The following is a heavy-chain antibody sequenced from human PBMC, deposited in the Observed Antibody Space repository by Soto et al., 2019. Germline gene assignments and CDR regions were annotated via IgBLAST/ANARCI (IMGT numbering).Heavy chain of an antibody. CDR1: GGTFSSYT. D-gene: IGHD2-15*01. CDR2: IIPILGIA. V-gene: IGHV1-69*08. CDR3: ARERAPGGYGMDV. J-gene: IGHJ6*02. Sequence: QVQLVQSGAEVKKPGSSVKVSCKASGGTFSSYTLSWVRQAPGQGLEWMGRIIPILGIANYAQKFQGRVTITADKSTSTAYMELSSLRSEDTAVYYCARERAPGGYGMDVWGQGTTVTVSS.